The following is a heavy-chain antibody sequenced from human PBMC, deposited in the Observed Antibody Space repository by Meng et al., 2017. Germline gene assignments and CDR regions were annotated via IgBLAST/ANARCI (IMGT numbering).Heavy chain of an antibody. CDR2: INHSGST. CDR3: ARGRPPYIVGATTRGFDP. V-gene: IGHV4-34*01. J-gene: IGHJ5*02. Sequence: SETLSLTCAVYGGSFSGYYWSWIRQPPGKGLEWIGEINHSGSTNYNPSLKSRVTISVDTSKNQFSLNLSSVTAADTAVYYCARGRPPYIVGATTRGFDPWGQGTLVTVSS. CDR1: GGSFSGYY. D-gene: IGHD1-26*01.